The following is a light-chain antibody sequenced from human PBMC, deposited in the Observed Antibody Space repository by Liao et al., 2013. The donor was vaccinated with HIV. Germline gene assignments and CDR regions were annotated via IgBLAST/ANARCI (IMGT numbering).Light chain of an antibody. CDR3: QAWDNSTAI. CDR1: NIGTKS. CDR2: YDS. Sequence: SYELTQPPSVSVAPGKTASITCGGNNIGTKSVHWFQQKPGQAPVLVIYYDSDRPSGIPERFSGSNSGNTATLTISGTQAVDEADYYCQAWDNSTAIFGGGTKLTVL. V-gene: IGLV3-21*01. J-gene: IGLJ2*01.